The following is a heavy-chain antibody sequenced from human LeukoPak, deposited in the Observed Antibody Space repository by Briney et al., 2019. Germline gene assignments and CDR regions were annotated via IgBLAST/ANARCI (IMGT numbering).Heavy chain of an antibody. V-gene: IGHV3-30*12. Sequence: QPGRSLRLSCAASGVIFRAYGMHWVRQAPGKGLEWVAAIPHDGSSALYADSVKGRFIISRDNSKNTQYLQMNSLRIEDSAVYYCATGSDFYYDSWGQGILVTVSS. CDR2: IPHDGSSA. CDR1: GVIFRAYG. J-gene: IGHJ5*01. CDR3: ATGSDFYYDS. D-gene: IGHD1-26*01.